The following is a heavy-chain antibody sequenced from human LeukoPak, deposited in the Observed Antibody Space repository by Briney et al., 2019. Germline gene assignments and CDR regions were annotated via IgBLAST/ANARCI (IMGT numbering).Heavy chain of an antibody. V-gene: IGHV3-30*18. CDR2: ISYDGSNK. J-gene: IGHJ6*02. CDR3: AKSTSYAPYGMDV. CDR1: GLTFSSYG. Sequence: SGGSLRLSCAASGLTFSSYGVHWVRQAPGKGLEWVAVISYDGSNKYYADSVKGRFTISRDNSKNTLYLQMNSLRAEDTAVYYCAKSTSYAPYGMDVWGQGTTVTVSS.